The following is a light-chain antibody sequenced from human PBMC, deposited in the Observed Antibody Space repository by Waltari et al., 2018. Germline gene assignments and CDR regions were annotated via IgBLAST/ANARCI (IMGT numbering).Light chain of an antibody. CDR3: WLYYSTTQRV. CDR1: TGAVTSGHY. J-gene: IGLJ2*01. Sequence: QAVVTQEPSLTVSPGGTVTLTCASSTGAVTSGHYPHWFQQKPGQAPKTLIYDTSNNLSSTPARFSGSLAAGKAALTLSGAQPEDEAEYYCWLYYSTTQRVFGGGTRLTVL. V-gene: IGLV7-43*01. CDR2: DTS.